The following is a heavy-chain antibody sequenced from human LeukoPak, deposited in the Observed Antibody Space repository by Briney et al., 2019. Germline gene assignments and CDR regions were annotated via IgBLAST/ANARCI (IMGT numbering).Heavy chain of an antibody. CDR2: ISGSGSTI. J-gene: IGHJ4*02. Sequence: GGSLRLSCAASGFTFSNFGMNWVRQAPGKGLEWISYISGSGSTIYYADSVKGRFTISRDNAKNSLYLQMNSLRAEDTAVYYCARGLPDTAMPRGDWGQGTLVTVSS. V-gene: IGHV3-48*04. D-gene: IGHD5-18*01. CDR3: ARGLPDTAMPRGD. CDR1: GFTFSNFG.